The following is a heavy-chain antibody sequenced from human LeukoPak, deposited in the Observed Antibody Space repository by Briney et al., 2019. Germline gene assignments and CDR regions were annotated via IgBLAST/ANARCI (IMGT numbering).Heavy chain of an antibody. V-gene: IGHV4-59*02. CDR3: ARGAYADRTGYNLDS. Sequence: PSKTLSLTCSVSGDPVWSYYWTWVRQPPEKGLEWIGYVFFGGQTNYNPSVKNRVTISLDTSRSQFSLNLTSVTAADSAMYYCARGAYADRTGYNLDSWGQGTLVIVSS. CDR1: GDPVWSYY. D-gene: IGHD5-24*01. CDR2: VFFGGQT. J-gene: IGHJ4*02.